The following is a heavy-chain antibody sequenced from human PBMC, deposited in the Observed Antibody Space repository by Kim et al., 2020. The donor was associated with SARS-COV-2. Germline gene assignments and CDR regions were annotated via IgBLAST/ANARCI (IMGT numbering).Heavy chain of an antibody. CDR2: TYYRSKWYN. CDR1: GDSVSSNSAA. D-gene: IGHD2-15*01. CDR3: ARVYCSGGSCYLRNTYYFDY. Sequence: SQTLSLTCAISGDSVSSNSAAWNWIRQSPSRGLEWLGRTYYRSKWYNDYAVSVKSRITINPDTSKNQFSLQLNSVTPEDTAVYYCARVYCSGGSCYLRNTYYFDYWGQGTLVTVSS. V-gene: IGHV6-1*01. J-gene: IGHJ4*02.